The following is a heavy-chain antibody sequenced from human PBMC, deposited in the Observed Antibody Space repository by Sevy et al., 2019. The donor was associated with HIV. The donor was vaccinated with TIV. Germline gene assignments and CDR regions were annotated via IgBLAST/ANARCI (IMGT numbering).Heavy chain of an antibody. V-gene: IGHV3-30-3*01. D-gene: IGHD2-2*01. CDR2: ISYDGSNK. J-gene: IGHJ6*02. CDR1: GFTFSSYA. CDR3: ARDADIVVVPAAMNYYYGMDV. Sequence: GGSLRLSCAASGFTFSSYAMHWVRQAPGKGLEWVAVISYDGSNKYYADSVKGRFTISRDNSKNTLYLQMNSLRAEDTAGYYCARDADIVVVPAAMNYYYGMDVWGQGTTVTVSS.